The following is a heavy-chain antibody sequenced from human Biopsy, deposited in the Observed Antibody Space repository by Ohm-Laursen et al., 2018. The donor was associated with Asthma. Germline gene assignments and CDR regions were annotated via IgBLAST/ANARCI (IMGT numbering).Heavy chain of an antibody. Sequence: SLRLSCSAPGFTLSSYAIHWVRQAPGKGLEWVSVISSGGGTIDYADSVKGRFTISRNISTNTVYLQMDSLSADDTAVYYCAKVGHGYGDYVGYLDPWGQGTLGTVSS. CDR2: ISSGGGTI. CDR3: AKVGHGYGDYVGYLDP. D-gene: IGHD4-17*01. J-gene: IGHJ5*02. V-gene: IGHV3-23*01. CDR1: GFTLSSYA.